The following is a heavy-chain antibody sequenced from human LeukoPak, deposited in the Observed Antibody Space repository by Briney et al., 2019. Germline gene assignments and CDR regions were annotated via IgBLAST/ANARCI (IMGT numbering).Heavy chain of an antibody. D-gene: IGHD3-22*01. CDR2: IYPGDSDT. CDR3: ARPSSGYYYKDAIDI. V-gene: IGHV5-51*01. J-gene: IGHJ3*02. Sequence: GESLKISCKGSGYSFTSYWIGWVRQMPGKGLEWMGIIYPGDSDTRYSPSFQGQVTISADKSISTAYLQWSSLKASDTAMYYCARPSSGYYYKDAIDIWGQGTMVTVSS. CDR1: GYSFTSYW.